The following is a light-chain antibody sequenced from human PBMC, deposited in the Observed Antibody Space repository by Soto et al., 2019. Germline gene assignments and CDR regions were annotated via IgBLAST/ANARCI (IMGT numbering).Light chain of an antibody. J-gene: IGKJ4*01. CDR3: QQSFSLPPLT. V-gene: IGKV1-39*01. CDR1: QNINRY. Sequence: DIRMTQSPSSLSASVGDRVTVTCRASQNINRYLNWYQQKPGRAPKLLIYSASTLEGGVPSRFSGSGSGTDFTLTISSLQPEDSATYYCQQSFSLPPLTFGGGNKVEIK. CDR2: SAS.